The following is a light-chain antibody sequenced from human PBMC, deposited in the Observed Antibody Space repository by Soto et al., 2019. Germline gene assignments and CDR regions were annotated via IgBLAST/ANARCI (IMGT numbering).Light chain of an antibody. V-gene: IGKV1-5*01. Sequence: DVQLTQAPSTLSASVGDRVTITCRASQSIGNWLAWYQQKPGKAPNLLIYDASTLENGVPSRFSGSASGTDFTLTISSLQPYEFATYYCQQYNSYSPRTFGQGTKVEFK. CDR2: DAS. CDR1: QSIGNW. CDR3: QQYNSYSPRT. J-gene: IGKJ1*01.